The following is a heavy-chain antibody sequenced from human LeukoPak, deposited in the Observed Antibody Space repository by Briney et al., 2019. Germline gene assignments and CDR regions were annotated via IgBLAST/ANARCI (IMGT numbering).Heavy chain of an antibody. CDR1: GFTFNNYA. CDR2: IGAGGTYT. CDR3: AKRIAAAGPYFDY. V-gene: IGHV3-23*01. Sequence: PGRSLRLSCAASGFTFNNYAMNWVRQAPGEGLQWVSGIGAGGTYTYYADSVKGRFTISRDNSKSTLYLQVNTLRAEDTAVYYCAKRIAAAGPYFDYWGQGTLVTVSS. D-gene: IGHD6-13*01. J-gene: IGHJ4*02.